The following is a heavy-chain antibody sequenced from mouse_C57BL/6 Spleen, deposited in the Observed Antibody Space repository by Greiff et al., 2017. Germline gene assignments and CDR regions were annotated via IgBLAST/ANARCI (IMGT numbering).Heavy chain of an antibody. CDR2: INPNNGGT. D-gene: IGHD1-1*01. V-gene: IGHV1-26*01. CDR3: ARGITTVEDYYAMDY. Sequence: EVQLQQSGPELVKPGASVKISCKASGYTFTDYYMNWVKQSHGKSLEWIGDINPNNGGTSYNQKFKGKATLTVDKSSSTAYMELRSLTSEDSAVYYCARGITTVEDYYAMDYWGQGTSVTVSS. CDR1: GYTFTDYY. J-gene: IGHJ4*01.